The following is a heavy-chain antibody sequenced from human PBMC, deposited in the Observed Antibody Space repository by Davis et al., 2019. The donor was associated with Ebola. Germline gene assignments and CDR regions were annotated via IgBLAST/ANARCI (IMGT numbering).Heavy chain of an antibody. J-gene: IGHJ6*02. V-gene: IGHV3-21*01. CDR2: ISSSSSYI. D-gene: IGHD2-2*02. CDR3: ARDLYLGSWNYYGMDV. CDR1: GFTVSSNY. Sequence: GESLKISCAASGFTVSSNYMSWVRQAPGKGLEWVSSISSSSSYIYYADSVKGRFTFSRDNAKHSLYLQMNSLRAEDTAVYYCARDLYLGSWNYYGMDVWGQGTTVTVSS.